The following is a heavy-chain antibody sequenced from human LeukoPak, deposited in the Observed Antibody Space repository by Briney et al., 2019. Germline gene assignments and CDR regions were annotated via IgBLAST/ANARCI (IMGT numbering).Heavy chain of an antibody. CDR3: ARGEELTGTSGHYSFDF. CDR2: VSGTGTA. D-gene: IGHD1-7*01. Sequence: SETLSLTCTVSTGSLNSYFWTWVRQPAGKGLEWIGRVSGTGTAYSNPSLESRVIISLDTSRNQFSLKLMSVTAADTAVYYCARGEELTGTSGHYSFDFWGQGTLVPVSS. CDR1: TGSLNSYF. J-gene: IGHJ4*02. V-gene: IGHV4-4*07.